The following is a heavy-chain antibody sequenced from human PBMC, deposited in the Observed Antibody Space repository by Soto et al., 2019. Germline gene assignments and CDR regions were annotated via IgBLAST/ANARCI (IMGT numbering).Heavy chain of an antibody. Sequence: PSETLSLTCTVSGGSVTSEHYYWNWIRQPPGKGLEWIGYFFYTGSTNYNPSLESRLTMSVDTSKNHFSLRLSSVTAADTAVYYCARLYCSSTSCLYVFAYCGQGTLDTVSS. J-gene: IGHJ4*02. CDR2: FFYTGST. D-gene: IGHD2-2*01. V-gene: IGHV4-61*03. CDR1: GGSVTSEHYY. CDR3: ARLYCSSTSCLYVFAY.